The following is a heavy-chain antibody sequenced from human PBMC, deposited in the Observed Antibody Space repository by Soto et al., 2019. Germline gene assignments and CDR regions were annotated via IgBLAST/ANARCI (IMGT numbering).Heavy chain of an antibody. V-gene: IGHV3-53*01. D-gene: IGHD2-15*01. CDR3: ARYCSGGSCYPDAFDI. CDR2: IYSGGST. CDR1: GFTVSSNY. J-gene: IGHJ3*02. Sequence: HPGGSLRLSCAASGFTVSSNYMSWVRQAPGKGLEWVSVIYSGGSTYYADSVKGRFTISRDNSKNTLYLQMNSLRAEDTAVYYCARYCSGGSCYPDAFDIWGQGTMVTVSS.